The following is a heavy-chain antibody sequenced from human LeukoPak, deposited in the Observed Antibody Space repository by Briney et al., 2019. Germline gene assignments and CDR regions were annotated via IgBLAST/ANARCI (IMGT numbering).Heavy chain of an antibody. CDR2: IYHSGST. CDR3: ARGSFDYGDYQIFDY. V-gene: IGHV4-34*01. J-gene: IGHJ4*02. D-gene: IGHD4-17*01. Sequence: SETLSLTCAVYAGSFSNYYWSWIRQPPGKGLEWIGEIYHSGSTNYNPSLKSRVTVSVDTSKNQFSLKLSSVTAADTAMYYCARGSFDYGDYQIFDYWGQGTLVTVSS. CDR1: AGSFSNYY.